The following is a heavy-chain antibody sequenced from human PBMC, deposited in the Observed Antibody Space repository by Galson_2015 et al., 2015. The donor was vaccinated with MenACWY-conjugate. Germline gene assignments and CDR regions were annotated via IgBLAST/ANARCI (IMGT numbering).Heavy chain of an antibody. CDR2: IKHDARGK. CDR3: ARAKEQWLSKTFDL. CDR1: GFTFSSSW. D-gene: IGHD6-19*01. J-gene: IGHJ3*01. V-gene: IGHV3-7*01. Sequence: SLRLSCAASGFTFSSSWMGWVRQAPGKGLEWVANIKHDARGKYYVDSVKGRFIISRDNAKNSLYLQMDSLRAEDTAMYFCARAKEQWLSKTFDLWGQGTMVTVSS.